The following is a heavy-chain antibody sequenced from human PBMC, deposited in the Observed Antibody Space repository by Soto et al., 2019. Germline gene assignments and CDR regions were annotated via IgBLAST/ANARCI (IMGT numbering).Heavy chain of an antibody. D-gene: IGHD3-10*01. CDR2: ISGYNGNT. CDR1: GYTFTSYG. Sequence: ASVKVSCKASGYTFTSYGISWVRQAPGQGLEWMGWISGYNGNTRYSQKFQGRVTITGDTSASTAYMELSSLRSEDTAVYYCARESLWFGELLSYFDYWGQGTLVTVSS. V-gene: IGHV1-18*01. CDR3: ARESLWFGELLSYFDY. J-gene: IGHJ4*02.